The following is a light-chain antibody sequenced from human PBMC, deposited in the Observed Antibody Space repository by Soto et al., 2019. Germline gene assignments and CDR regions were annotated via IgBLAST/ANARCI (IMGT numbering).Light chain of an antibody. V-gene: IGKV3-20*01. CDR1: QSVSSNY. CDR2: GAS. Sequence: EIVLTQSPGALSLSTGERATLSCRASQSVSSNYLAWYQQKPGQAPRLLFYGASNRATGIADRFSGSGSGTDFTLTISRLEPEDFAVYYCQQYGSSSITFGQGTRLEIK. CDR3: QQYGSSSIT. J-gene: IGKJ5*01.